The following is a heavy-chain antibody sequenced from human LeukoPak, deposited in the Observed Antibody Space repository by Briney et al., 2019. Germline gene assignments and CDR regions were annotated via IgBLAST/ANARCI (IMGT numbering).Heavy chain of an antibody. CDR2: ISDTGGST. J-gene: IGHJ4*02. CDR1: GFTFSTSA. CDR3: ASIPAYYYDSSGDH. D-gene: IGHD3-22*01. V-gene: IGHV3-23*01. Sequence: GGSLRLSCAASGFTFSTSAMTWVRQAPGKGLEWVLTISDTGGSTYYADSVKGRFTVSRDNSKNTLYLQMNSLRAEDTAVYFCASIPAYYYDSSGDHWGQGTLVTVSS.